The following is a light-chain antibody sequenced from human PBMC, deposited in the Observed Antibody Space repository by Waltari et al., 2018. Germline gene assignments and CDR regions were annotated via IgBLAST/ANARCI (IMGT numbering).Light chain of an antibody. J-gene: IGKJ1*01. CDR1: QSVLYSSNNQNY. CDR3: QQYSSAPA. CDR2: WAS. Sequence: DIVMTQSPDSLAVSLGERATLNCKSSQSVLYSSNNQNYLAWYQQKAGQPPKLLIYWASTRESGVPDRFSGSGSGTDFTLTSSSLQAEDVAVYYCQQYSSAPAFGQGTKVEIK. V-gene: IGKV4-1*01.